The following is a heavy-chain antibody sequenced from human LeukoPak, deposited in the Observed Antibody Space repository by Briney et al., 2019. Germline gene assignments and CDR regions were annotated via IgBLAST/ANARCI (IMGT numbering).Heavy chain of an antibody. CDR2: ISSSSSYI. J-gene: IGHJ3*02. CDR3: ARDSGLGLVVDI. V-gene: IGHV3-21*01. D-gene: IGHD3-10*01. CDR1: GFIFSDYN. Sequence: GGSLRLSCVASGFIFSDYNMNWVRQAPGKGLEWVSSISSSSSYIYYADSVKGRFTISRDNAKNSLYLQVNSLRAEDTAVYYCARDSGLGLVVDIWGQGTMVTVSS.